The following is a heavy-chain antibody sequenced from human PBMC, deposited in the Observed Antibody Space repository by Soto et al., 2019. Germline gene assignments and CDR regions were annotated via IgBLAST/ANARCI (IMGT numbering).Heavy chain of an antibody. Sequence: SETLSLTCTVSNFSVLTSIYYWAWIRQPPGKGLEWVGTVYYTGTTYYNPSLQSRVTISIDMSKNQFSLNLNSVTAADTAVYYCARNWNLALVPAAYFDSWGQGTLVTVSS. CDR2: VYYTGTT. CDR3: ARNWNLALVPAAYFDS. CDR1: NFSVLTSIYY. V-gene: IGHV4-39*01. J-gene: IGHJ4*02. D-gene: IGHD2-8*02.